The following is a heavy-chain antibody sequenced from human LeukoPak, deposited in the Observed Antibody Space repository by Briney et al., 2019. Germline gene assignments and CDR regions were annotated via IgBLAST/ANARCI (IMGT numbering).Heavy chain of an antibody. CDR3: ATLDSTKSVL. V-gene: IGHV3-7*01. CDR2: VKQDGTEK. D-gene: IGHD2-2*01. Sequence: PGGSLRLTCVASGFRFGRDWISWVRQAPGKGLGWVACVKQDGTEKNYVVSVWGRFTVSVDNGKNSLYLQMNSLRAEDTAKYYCATLDSTKSVLWGRGTAVIVSP. CDR1: GFRFGRDW. J-gene: IGHJ1*01.